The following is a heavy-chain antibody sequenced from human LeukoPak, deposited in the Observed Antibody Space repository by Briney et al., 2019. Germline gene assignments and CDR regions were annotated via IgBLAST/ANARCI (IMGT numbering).Heavy chain of an antibody. V-gene: IGHV3-23*01. D-gene: IGHD6-19*01. CDR3: AKQWPTTLDAFDI. J-gene: IGHJ3*02. CDR2: ISGSGGST. Sequence: PGGSLRLSCAASGFTFSSFPMHWVRQAPGKGLEWVSAISGSGGSTYYADSVKGRFTISRDNSKNTLYLQMNSLRAEDTAVYYCAKQWPTTLDAFDIWGQGTMVTVSS. CDR1: GFTFSSFP.